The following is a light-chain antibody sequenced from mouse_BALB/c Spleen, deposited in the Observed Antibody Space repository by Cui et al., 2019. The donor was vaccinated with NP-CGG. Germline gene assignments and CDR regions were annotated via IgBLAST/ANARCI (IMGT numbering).Light chain of an antibody. CDR3: ALWYSNHWV. CDR2: GTN. J-gene: IGLJ1*01. CDR1: TAAVTTTNY. V-gene: IGLV1*01. Sequence: QAVVTQESPPTTSPGETVTLTCRSSTAAVTTTNYANWVQEKPDHLFTGLIGGTNNRAPGVPARFSGSLIGDKAALTITGAQTEDEAIYFCALWYSNHWVFGGGTKLTVL.